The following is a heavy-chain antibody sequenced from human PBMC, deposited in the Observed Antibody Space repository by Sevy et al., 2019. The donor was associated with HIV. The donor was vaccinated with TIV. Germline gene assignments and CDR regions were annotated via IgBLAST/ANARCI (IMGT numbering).Heavy chain of an antibody. V-gene: IGHV4-61*01. J-gene: IGHJ4*02. CDR3: AISPGYCSGGSCSFDY. CDR2: IYYSGST. D-gene: IGHD2-15*01. CDR1: GGSVSSGSYY. Sequence: SETLSLTCTVSGGSVSSGSYYWSWIRQPPGKGLEWIGYIYYSGSTNYNPSLKSRVTISVDTSKNQFSLKLSSVTAADTAVYYCAISPGYCSGGSCSFDYWGQGTRVTVSS.